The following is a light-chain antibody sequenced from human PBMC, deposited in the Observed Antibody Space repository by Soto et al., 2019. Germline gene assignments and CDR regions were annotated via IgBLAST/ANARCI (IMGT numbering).Light chain of an antibody. Sequence: QSALTQPPSASGSPGQSVTISCTGTSSDVGGHDYVSWYQQHPGKVPKLMIYEVNKRPSGVPDRFSGSKFGNTASLTVSGLQAEDEGDYYCSSYVTGNSLIFGGGTKLTVL. J-gene: IGLJ2*01. V-gene: IGLV2-8*01. CDR1: SSDVGGHDY. CDR2: EVN. CDR3: SSYVTGNSLI.